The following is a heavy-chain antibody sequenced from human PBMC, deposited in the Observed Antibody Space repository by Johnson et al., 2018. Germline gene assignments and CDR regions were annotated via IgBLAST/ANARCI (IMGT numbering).Heavy chain of an antibody. D-gene: IGHD3-22*01. V-gene: IGHV3-30-3*01. CDR3: AGEADSSGRAGIFAI. CDR1: GVTLSNCI. J-gene: IGHJ3*02. CDR2: ISHDEIDK. Sequence: QVQLVQSGGGVVQPGTSLRLSCGVSGVTLSNCIMHWVRQAPGKGLEWVALISHDEIDKQYGDSAKDRFTISRDISKNTVYLQMNSLRDEDTAVYYCAGEADSSGRAGIFAIWGQGTMVTVSS.